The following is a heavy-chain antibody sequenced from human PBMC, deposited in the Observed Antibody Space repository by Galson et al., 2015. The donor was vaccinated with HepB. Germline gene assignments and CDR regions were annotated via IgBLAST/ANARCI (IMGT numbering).Heavy chain of an antibody. Sequence: SVKVSCKASGYTFTSYGISWVRQPPGQGLEWMGWISDYNGNTNYAQKLQGRVTMTTDTSTSTAYMELRSLRSDDTAVYYCARVGSSGWYVVHYFDYWGQGTLVTVSS. CDR3: ARVGSSGWYVVHYFDY. V-gene: IGHV1-18*04. D-gene: IGHD6-19*01. CDR1: GYTFTSYG. CDR2: ISDYNGNT. J-gene: IGHJ4*02.